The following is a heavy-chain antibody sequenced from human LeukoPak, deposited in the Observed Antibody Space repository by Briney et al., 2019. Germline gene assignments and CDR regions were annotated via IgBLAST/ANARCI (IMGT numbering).Heavy chain of an antibody. Sequence: GASVKVSFKASGYTFTSYGISWVRQAPGQGLEWMGWISAYNGNTNYAQKLQGRVTMTTDTSTSTAYMELRSLRSDDTAVYYCARGARLRITIFGVVLWGFDYWGQGTLVTVSS. CDR3: ARGARLRITIFGVVLWGFDY. CDR1: GYTFTSYG. D-gene: IGHD3-3*01. V-gene: IGHV1-18*01. CDR2: ISAYNGNT. J-gene: IGHJ4*02.